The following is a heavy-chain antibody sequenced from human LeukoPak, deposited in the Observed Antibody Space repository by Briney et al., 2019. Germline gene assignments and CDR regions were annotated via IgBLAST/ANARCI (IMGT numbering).Heavy chain of an antibody. Sequence: SAVTVSFKASGGTFSSYAISWVRQAPGQGVEWMGRIIPILGIANYAQKFQGRVTITADKSTSTAYMELSSLRSEDTAVYYCASGPRYYYGMDVWGQGTTVTVSS. CDR3: ASGPRYYYGMDV. CDR1: GGTFSSYA. V-gene: IGHV1-69*04. CDR2: IIPILGIA. J-gene: IGHJ6*02.